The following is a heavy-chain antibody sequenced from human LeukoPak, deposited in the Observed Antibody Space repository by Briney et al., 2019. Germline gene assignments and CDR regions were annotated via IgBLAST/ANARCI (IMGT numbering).Heavy chain of an antibody. D-gene: IGHD3-22*01. CDR3: ARHHPFYDSSPY. V-gene: IGHV3-53*01. J-gene: IGHJ4*02. CDR1: GFTVSSNY. Sequence: GRSLRLSCAASGFTVSSNYMSWVRQAPGKGLEWVSVIYSGGSTYYADSVKGRFTISRDNSKNTLYLQMNSLRAEDTAVYYCARHHPFYDSSPYWGQGTLVTVSS. CDR2: IYSGGST.